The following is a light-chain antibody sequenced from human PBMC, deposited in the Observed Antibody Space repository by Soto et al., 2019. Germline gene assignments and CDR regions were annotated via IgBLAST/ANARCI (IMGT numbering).Light chain of an antibody. V-gene: IGLV1-36*01. CDR2: YDD. Sequence: QSVLTQPHSVSEAPRQRVTISCSGSSSNIGNNAVNWYQQLPGKAPKLLIYYDDLLPSGVSDRFSGSKSGTSASLAISGLQSEDEADYYCAAWDDSLNVVVFGGGTKLTVL. J-gene: IGLJ2*01. CDR3: AAWDDSLNVVV. CDR1: SSNIGNNA.